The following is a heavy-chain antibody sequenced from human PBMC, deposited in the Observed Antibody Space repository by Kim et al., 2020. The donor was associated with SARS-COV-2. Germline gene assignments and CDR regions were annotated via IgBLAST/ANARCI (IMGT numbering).Heavy chain of an antibody. V-gene: IGHV4-39*01. Sequence: SETLSLTCTVSGGSISSSSDYWGWIRQPPGKGLEWIGSIYYSGRTYYNPSLKSRVTISVDTSKKQLSLKLSSVTAADTAVYYCARPPNDYYDSSGLYYFDYWGQGPLVTVSS. D-gene: IGHD3-22*01. J-gene: IGHJ4*02. CDR1: GGSISSSSDY. CDR2: IYYSGRT. CDR3: ARPPNDYYDSSGLYYFDY.